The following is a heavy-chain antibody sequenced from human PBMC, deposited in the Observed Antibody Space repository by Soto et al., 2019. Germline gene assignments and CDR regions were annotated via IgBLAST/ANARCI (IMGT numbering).Heavy chain of an antibody. J-gene: IGHJ4*02. V-gene: IGHV3-23*01. CDR3: AKDKMEQWLVGCYYDY. CDR2: TIDSGGRS. Sequence: EVQLLESGGGLVQPGGSLRLSCAASGFTFSSHAMSWVRQAPGKGLEWVSSTIDSGGRSYHADSVRGRFTISRDNSKNTLYLQMNSLRDDDTARYYCAKDKMEQWLVGCYYDYFGQGARVTVSS. CDR1: GFTFSSHA. D-gene: IGHD6-19*01.